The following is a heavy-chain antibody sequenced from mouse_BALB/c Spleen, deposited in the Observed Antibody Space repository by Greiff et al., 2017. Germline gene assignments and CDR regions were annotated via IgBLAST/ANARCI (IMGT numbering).Heavy chain of an antibody. D-gene: IGHD2-4*01. CDR1: GFTFTDYY. CDR2: IRNKANGYTT. J-gene: IGHJ3*01. V-gene: IGHV7-3*02. CDR3: ARDGDYAL. Sequence: EVMLVESGGGLVQPGGSLRLSCATSGFTFTDYYMSWVRQPPGKALEWLGFIRNKANGYTTEYSASVKGRFTISRDNSQSILYLQMNTLRAEDSATYYCARDGDYALGGQGTLVTVSA.